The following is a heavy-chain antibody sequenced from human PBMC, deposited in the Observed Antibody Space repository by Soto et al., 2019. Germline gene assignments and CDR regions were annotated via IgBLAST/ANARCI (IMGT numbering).Heavy chain of an antibody. CDR2: ITGSGSST. CDR3: AQVRYGDYGGFDY. CDR1: GFTFSTYA. V-gene: IGHV3-23*01. Sequence: EVQLLESGGGLVQPGGSLRLSCAASGFTFSTYAMIWVRQAPGKGLEWVSVITGSGSSTYYADSVKGRFTISRDNSKNTQYLQMNSMGAEDTAVYYCAQVRYGDYGGFDYWGQGTLVTVSS. J-gene: IGHJ4*02. D-gene: IGHD4-17*01.